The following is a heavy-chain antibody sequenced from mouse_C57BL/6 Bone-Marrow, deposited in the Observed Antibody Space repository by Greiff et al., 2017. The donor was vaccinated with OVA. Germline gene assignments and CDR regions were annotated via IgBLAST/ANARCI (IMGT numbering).Heavy chain of an antibody. CDR3: ARSPYYYGSSYWYFDV. J-gene: IGHJ1*03. CDR1: GYTFTNYW. Sequence: QFKLQQSVAELVRPGTSVKMSCKASGYTFTNYWIGWAKQRPGHGLEWIGDIYPGGGYTNYNEKFKGKATLTADKSSSTAYMQFSSLTSEDSAIYYCARSPYYYGSSYWYFDVWGTGTTVTVSS. CDR2: IYPGGGYT. D-gene: IGHD1-1*01. V-gene: IGHV1-63*01.